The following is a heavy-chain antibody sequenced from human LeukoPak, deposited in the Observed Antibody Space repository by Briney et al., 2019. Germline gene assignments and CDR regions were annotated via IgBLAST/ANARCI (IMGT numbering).Heavy chain of an antibody. J-gene: IGHJ6*04. V-gene: IGHV3-21*01. D-gene: IGHD3-10*02. CDR3: AELGITMIGGV. CDR1: GFTFSRNS. Sequence: NPGGSLRLSCAASGFTFSRNSMNWVRQAPGKGLEWVSSISTSSSYIYYADSVKGRFTISRDNAKNSLYLQMNSLRAEDTAVYYCAELGITMIGGVWGKGTTVTISS. CDR2: ISTSSSYI.